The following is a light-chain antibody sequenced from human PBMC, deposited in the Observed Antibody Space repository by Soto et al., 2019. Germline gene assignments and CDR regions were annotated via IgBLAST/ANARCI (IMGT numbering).Light chain of an antibody. CDR1: SSDVGSYNL. CDR2: EVS. V-gene: IGLV2-23*02. CDR3: GSFAGSSPLYV. J-gene: IGLJ1*01. Sequence: QSVLTQPASVSGSPGQSITISCTGTSSDVGSYNLVSRYQQHPGKAPKLMIYEVSKRPSGVSNRFSGSKSGNTASLTISGLQAVDELNYYCGSFAGSSPLYVFGTGTKVTV.